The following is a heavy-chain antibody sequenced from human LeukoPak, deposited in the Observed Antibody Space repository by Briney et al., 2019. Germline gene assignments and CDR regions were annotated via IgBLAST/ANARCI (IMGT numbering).Heavy chain of an antibody. CDR3: ARQPEGGWFDP. CDR2: IYTSGST. CDR1: GGSISSYY. J-gene: IGHJ5*02. Sequence: SETLSLTCTVSGGSISSYYWSWIRQPPGKGLEWIGYIYTSGSTNYNPSLKSRVTISVDTSKNQFSLKLSSVTAADTAVYYCARQPEGGWFDPWGQGTLVTVST. V-gene: IGHV4-4*09. D-gene: IGHD3-16*01.